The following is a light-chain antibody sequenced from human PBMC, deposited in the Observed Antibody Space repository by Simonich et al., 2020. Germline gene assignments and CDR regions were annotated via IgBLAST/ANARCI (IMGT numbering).Light chain of an antibody. CDR2: AAS. J-gene: IGKJ1*01. CDR1: TGIRND. CDR3: LQDYNYPWT. Sequence: IQMTQSPSTLSASVGDRVTITFRASTGIRNDLGWYQQKPWKAPKLLIYAASSLQSGVPSRFSGSGSGTDFTLTISSLQPEDFATYYCLQDYNYPWTFGQGTKVEIK. V-gene: IGKV1-6*01.